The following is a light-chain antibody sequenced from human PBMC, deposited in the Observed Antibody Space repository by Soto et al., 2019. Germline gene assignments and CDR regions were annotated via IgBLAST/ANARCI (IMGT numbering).Light chain of an antibody. CDR1: QDISSW. V-gene: IGKV1-12*01. Sequence: DIQMTQSASSVSASAGDRVTIAFRASQDISSWLAWYQQKPGKAPKLLIYAASSLQSGVPSRFSGSGSGTDFTLTISSLQPEDFATYYCQQANSFPITFGQGTRLEIK. CDR3: QQANSFPIT. CDR2: AAS. J-gene: IGKJ5*01.